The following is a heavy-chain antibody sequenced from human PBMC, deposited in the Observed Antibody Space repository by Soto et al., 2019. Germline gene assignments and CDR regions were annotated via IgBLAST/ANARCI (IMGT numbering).Heavy chain of an antibody. V-gene: IGHV3-66*01. CDR1: GFTVSSNY. CDR2: IYSGGST. CDR3: HATVTTPDAFDI. Sequence: EVQLVESGGGLVQPGGSLRLSCAASGFTVSSNYMSWVRQAPGKGLEWVSVIYSGGSTYYADSVKGRFTISRDNSKNTLYLQMTSLIAEDTAVYYCHATVTTPDAFDIWGQGTMVTVSS. D-gene: IGHD4-17*01. J-gene: IGHJ3*02.